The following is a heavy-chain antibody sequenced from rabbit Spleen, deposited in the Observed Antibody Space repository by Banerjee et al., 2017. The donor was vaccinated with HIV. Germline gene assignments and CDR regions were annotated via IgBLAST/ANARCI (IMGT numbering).Heavy chain of an antibody. Sequence: QEQLEESGGGLVKPEGSLTLTCKASGFSFSDRDVMCWVRQAPGKGLEWIACINAATGKPVYASWAKGRFTISKTSSTTVTLQMTSLTAADTATYFCARESIYNGDGDDKGFNLWGPGTLVTVS. D-gene: IGHD2-1*01. CDR2: INAATGKP. V-gene: IGHV1S45*01. CDR3: ARESIYNGDGDDKGFNL. J-gene: IGHJ4*01. CDR1: GFSFSDRDV.